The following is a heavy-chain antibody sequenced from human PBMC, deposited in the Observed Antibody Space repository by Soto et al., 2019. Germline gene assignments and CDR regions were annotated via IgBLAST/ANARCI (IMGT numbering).Heavy chain of an antibody. D-gene: IGHD3-22*01. Sequence: GESLKISCKGSGYSFTSYWIGWVRQKPWKGLEWMGLIDPSDSQTYYSPSFRGHVTISVTKSITTVFLQWSSLRASDTAMYYCARQIYDSDTGPNFQYYFDSWGQGTTVTAPQ. CDR3: ARQIYDSDTGPNFQYYFDS. V-gene: IGHV5-10-1*01. CDR2: IDPSDSQT. CDR1: GYSFTSYW. J-gene: IGHJ4*02.